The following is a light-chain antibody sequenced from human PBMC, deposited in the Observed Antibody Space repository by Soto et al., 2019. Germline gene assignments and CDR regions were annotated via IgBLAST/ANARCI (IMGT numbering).Light chain of an antibody. CDR1: QVISNY. V-gene: IGKV1-27*01. J-gene: IGKJ5*01. CDR2: AAS. CDR3: QKYNSAPIT. Sequence: DIQMTQSPSSLSASIGERITITCRASQVISNYLAWYQQKQGKVPKLLIYAASTLQSGVPPRFSGSGSGTDFTITINSLQSEDFATYYCQKYNSAPITFGQGTRLEIK.